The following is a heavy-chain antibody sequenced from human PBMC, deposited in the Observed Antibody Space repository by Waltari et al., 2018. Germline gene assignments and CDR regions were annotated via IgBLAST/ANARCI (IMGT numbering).Heavy chain of an antibody. J-gene: IGHJ3*01. V-gene: IGHV1-2*06. CDR3: ASNRDMLG. D-gene: IGHD2-8*01. CDR2: INPNTGDT. Sequence: QVQLVQSGDEVKKPGASVKVSCKTSGYSFTAYHMHWVRQAPGQGLEWMGRINPNTGDTTYAQKFEGRVTMTRDTAMSTAYMELNNLTSDDTALYFCASNRDMLGWGQGTMVIVSS. CDR1: GYSFTAYH.